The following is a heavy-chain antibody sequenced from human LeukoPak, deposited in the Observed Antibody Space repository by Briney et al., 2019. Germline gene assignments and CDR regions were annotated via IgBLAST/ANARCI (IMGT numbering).Heavy chain of an antibody. CDR1: GFSFSSYE. CDR2: ITGSSSTI. V-gene: IGHV3-48*03. J-gene: IGHJ4*02. CDR3: ARDGYDFWS. D-gene: IGHD3-3*01. Sequence: PGGSLRLSCAASGFSFSSYEMNWVRQAPGKGLEWVSYITGSSSTIYYADSVKGRFTISRDNAKNSLYLQMNSLRAEDTAVYYCARDGYDFWSWGQGTLVTVSS.